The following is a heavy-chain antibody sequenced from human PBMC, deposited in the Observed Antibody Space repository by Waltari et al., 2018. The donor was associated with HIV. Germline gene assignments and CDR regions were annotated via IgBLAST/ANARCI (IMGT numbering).Heavy chain of an antibody. CDR1: GFTFSSYG. Sequence: QVQLVESGGGVVQPGRSLRLSCAASGFTFSSYGMHWVRQAPGKGLEWWAVIWYDGSNKYYADSVKGRFTISRDNSKNTLYLQMNSLRAEDTAVYYCARDRIAVAADDAFDIWGQGTMVTVSS. J-gene: IGHJ3*02. CDR2: IWYDGSNK. V-gene: IGHV3-33*01. CDR3: ARDRIAVAADDAFDI. D-gene: IGHD6-19*01.